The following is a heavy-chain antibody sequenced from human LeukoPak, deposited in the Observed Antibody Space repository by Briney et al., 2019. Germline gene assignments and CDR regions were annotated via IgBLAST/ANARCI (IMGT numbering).Heavy chain of an antibody. J-gene: IGHJ4*02. V-gene: IGHV1-18*01. CDR1: GYTFTSYG. CDR2: ISAYNGNT. D-gene: IGHD3-22*01. Sequence: GASVKVSCKASGYTFTSYGISWVRQAPGQGLERMGWISAYNGNTNYAQKLQGRVTMTTDTSTSTAYMELRSLRSDDTAVYYCARVRGYYDSSGPRDYWGQGTLVTVSS. CDR3: ARVRGYYDSSGPRDY.